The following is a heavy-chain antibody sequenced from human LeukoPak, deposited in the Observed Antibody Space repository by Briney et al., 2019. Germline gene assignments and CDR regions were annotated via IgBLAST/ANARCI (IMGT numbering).Heavy chain of an antibody. CDR2: INPNSGGT. CDR1: GYTFTGYY. D-gene: IGHD3-22*01. J-gene: IGHJ4*02. Sequence: ASVKVSCKASGYTFTGYYMHWVRQAPGQGLEWMGWINPNSGGTNYAQKFQGRVTMTRDTSISTAYMELSSLRSEDTAVYYCVHLGGARNYYDSSGHHGWGQGTLVTVSS. V-gene: IGHV1-2*02. CDR3: VHLGGARNYYDSSGHHG.